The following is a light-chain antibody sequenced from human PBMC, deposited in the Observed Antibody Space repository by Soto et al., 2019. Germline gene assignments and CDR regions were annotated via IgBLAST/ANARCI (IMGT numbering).Light chain of an antibody. CDR3: SSYASSSIYV. Sequence: QSALTQPASVSGSPGQSITISCTGTSSDVGGYNYVSWYQHHPGKAPELLIYDVSIRPSGVSNRFSGSKSGHTASLTISGLQAEDEADYYCSSYASSSIYVFGTGTKVTVL. CDR2: DVS. V-gene: IGLV2-14*03. CDR1: SSDVGGYNY. J-gene: IGLJ1*01.